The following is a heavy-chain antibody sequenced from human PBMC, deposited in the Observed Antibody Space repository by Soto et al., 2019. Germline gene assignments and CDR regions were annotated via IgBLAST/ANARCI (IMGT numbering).Heavy chain of an antibody. CDR3: ARDGPPIRSYYDSSGYPSNDY. CDR2: INPSGGST. V-gene: IGHV1-46*01. CDR1: GYTFTSYY. J-gene: IGHJ4*02. Sequence: ASVKVSCKASGYTFTSYYMHWVRQAPGQGLEWMGIINPSGGSTSYAQKFQGRVTMTRDTSTSTVYMELSSLRSEDTAVYYCARDGPPIRSYYDSSGYPSNDYWGQGTLVNVS. D-gene: IGHD3-22*01.